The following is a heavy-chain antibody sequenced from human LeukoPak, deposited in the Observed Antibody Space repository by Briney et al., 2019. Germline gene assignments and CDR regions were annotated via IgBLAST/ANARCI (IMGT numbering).Heavy chain of an antibody. J-gene: IGHJ6*02. Sequence: PSETLSLTCTVSGGSISSYYWSWIRQPAGKGLEWIGRIYTSGSTNYNPSLKSRVTMSVDTSKNQFSLKLSSVTAADTAVYCCARDRVYGQYYYYYGMDVWGQGTTVTVSS. CDR3: ARDRVYGQYYYYYGMDV. D-gene: IGHD5/OR15-5a*01. CDR2: IYTSGST. CDR1: GGSISSYY. V-gene: IGHV4-4*07.